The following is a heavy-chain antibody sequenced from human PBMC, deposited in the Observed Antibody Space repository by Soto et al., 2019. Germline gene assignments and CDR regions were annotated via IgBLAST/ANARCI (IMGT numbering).Heavy chain of an antibody. CDR1: GFTFSSYV. V-gene: IGHV3-23*01. Sequence: PGGSLRLSCVASGFTFSSYVMTWVRQAPGKGLEWVSAIRGSGDTTYYADSVKGRLTISRDNAKNTLYLQMNSLRAEDTAVYYCARGDGDYYDGNGYLGRHWGQGTLVTVSS. J-gene: IGHJ4*02. D-gene: IGHD3-22*01. CDR2: IRGSGDTT. CDR3: ARGDGDYYDGNGYLGRH.